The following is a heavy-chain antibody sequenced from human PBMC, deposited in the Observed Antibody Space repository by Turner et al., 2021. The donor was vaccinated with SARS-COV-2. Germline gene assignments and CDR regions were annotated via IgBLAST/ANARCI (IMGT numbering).Heavy chain of an antibody. J-gene: IGHJ6*02. D-gene: IGHD6-13*01. V-gene: IGHV4-39*02. CDR1: GGTISSSSYY. CDR3: ARLRTAAEPLVLHYYYYYAMDV. CDR2: IYHSGST. Sequence: QLQLHNSGPGRVKPSESLCLTRTVSGGTISSSSYYWGWIRQPRGQGLEWIGNIYHSGSTYNYPHLKRRVTITVDMSTNHSSLMLSSWTASDAAVYYCARLRTAAEPLVLHYYYYYAMDVWGQGTTVTVSS.